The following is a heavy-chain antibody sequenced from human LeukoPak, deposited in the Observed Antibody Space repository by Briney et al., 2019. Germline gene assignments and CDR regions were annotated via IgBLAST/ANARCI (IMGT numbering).Heavy chain of an antibody. CDR2: IYYSGST. Sequence: SETLSLTCTVSGGSISSSSYYWGWIRQPPGKGLEWIGSIYYSGSTYYNPSLKSRVTISVDTSKNQFSLKLSSVTAADTAVYYCASFPAIAVAGLIDYWGQGTLATVSS. CDR3: ASFPAIAVAGLIDY. V-gene: IGHV4-39*01. J-gene: IGHJ4*02. D-gene: IGHD6-19*01. CDR1: GGSISSSSYY.